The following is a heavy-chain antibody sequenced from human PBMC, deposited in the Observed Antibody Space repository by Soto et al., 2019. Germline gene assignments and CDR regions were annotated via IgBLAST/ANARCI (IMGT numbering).Heavy chain of an antibody. D-gene: IGHD4-17*01. Sequence: QITLRESGPTLVKPTQTLTLTCTFSGFSLNTGGAGVGWIRQSPGKALEWLAVIYWNEDKRYSPSLKSRLTITKETSKNQVVLTMINMDPVDTATYYCAHRGYGDYPRDNWFDPWGQGTLVTVSS. V-gene: IGHV2-5*01. J-gene: IGHJ5*02. CDR1: GFSLNTGGAG. CDR3: AHRGYGDYPRDNWFDP. CDR2: IYWNEDK.